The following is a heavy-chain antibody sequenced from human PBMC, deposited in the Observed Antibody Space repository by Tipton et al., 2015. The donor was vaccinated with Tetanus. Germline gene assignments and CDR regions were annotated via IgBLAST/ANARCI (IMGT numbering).Heavy chain of an antibody. CDR1: GGSSSGYY. V-gene: IGHV4-34*01. Sequence: LRLSCAVYGGSSSGYYWSWIRQPPGNGLEWIGEMNHRGGTNYNPSLKSRVTMSLDTSKNQFSLKLSSVTAADTAVYYCARIARAHDYGDYGVDYWGQGSLVTVSS. J-gene: IGHJ4*02. CDR2: MNHRGGT. D-gene: IGHD4-17*01. CDR3: ARIARAHDYGDYGVDY.